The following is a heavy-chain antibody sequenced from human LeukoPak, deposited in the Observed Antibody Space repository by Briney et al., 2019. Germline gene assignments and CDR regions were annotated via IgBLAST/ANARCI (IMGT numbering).Heavy chain of an antibody. Sequence: SETLSLTCTVSGGSISSSSYYRGWIRQPPGKGLEWIGSIYYSGSTYYNPSLKSRVTISVDTSKNQFSLKLSSVTAADTAVYYCARVDYGDYAVDYWGQGTLVTVSS. D-gene: IGHD4-17*01. V-gene: IGHV4-39*07. CDR3: ARVDYGDYAVDY. J-gene: IGHJ4*02. CDR1: GGSISSSSYY. CDR2: IYYSGST.